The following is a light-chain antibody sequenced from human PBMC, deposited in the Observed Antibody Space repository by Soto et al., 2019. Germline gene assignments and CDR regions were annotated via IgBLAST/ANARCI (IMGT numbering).Light chain of an antibody. J-gene: IGKJ5*01. Sequence: DIHMTQSPSSLSASIGDRVTITFRASQSVTTYLHWYQQKAGEAPKLLIYAISNLQSGVSSRFSGSGSGTDFTLTISSLQPEDFATYYCQQSYSTPITFGQGTRLEI. CDR2: AIS. CDR3: QQSYSTPIT. V-gene: IGKV1-39*01. CDR1: QSVTTY.